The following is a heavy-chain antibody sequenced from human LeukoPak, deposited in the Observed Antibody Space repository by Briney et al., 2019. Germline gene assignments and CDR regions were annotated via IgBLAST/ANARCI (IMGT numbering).Heavy chain of an antibody. V-gene: IGHV3-23*01. J-gene: IGHJ4*02. CDR3: ARAPASYYYDSSGYYYFDY. CDR1: GFTFSSYD. CDR2: IIGSGGST. D-gene: IGHD3-22*01. Sequence: GGSLRLSCAASGFTFSSYDMHWVRQAPGKGLEWVSAIIGSGGSTYYADSVKGRFTISRDNSKNTLYLQMNSLRAEDTAVYYCARAPASYYYDSSGYYYFDYWGQGTLVTVSS.